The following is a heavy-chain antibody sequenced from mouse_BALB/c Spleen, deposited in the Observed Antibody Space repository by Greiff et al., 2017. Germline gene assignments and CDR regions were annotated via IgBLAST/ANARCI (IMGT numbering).Heavy chain of an antibody. Sequence: VQRVESGPGLVQPSQSLSITCTVSGFSLTSYGVHWVRQSPGKGLEWLGVIWSGGSTDYNAAFISRLSISKDNSKSQVFFKMNSLQADDTAIYYCARNYGNPYAMDYWGQGTSVTVSS. CDR3: ARNYGNPYAMDY. CDR2: IWSGGST. J-gene: IGHJ4*01. CDR1: GFSLTSYG. D-gene: IGHD2-1*01. V-gene: IGHV2-4-1*01.